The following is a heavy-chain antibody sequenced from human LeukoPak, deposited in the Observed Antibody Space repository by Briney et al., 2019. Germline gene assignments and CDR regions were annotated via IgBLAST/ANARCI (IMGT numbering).Heavy chain of an antibody. Sequence: GGSLRLSCEASGFVFGHSWMSWVRQAPGKGLEWVANINLDGSEINYLDSLTGRLTISRDNAKDSLYLQMNGLRAEDTAVYYCAKRVYDILTGYYNYYYYMDVWGKGTTVTVSS. CDR1: GFVFGHSW. CDR2: INLDGSEI. CDR3: AKRVYDILTGYYNYYYYMDV. D-gene: IGHD3-9*01. J-gene: IGHJ6*03. V-gene: IGHV3-7*03.